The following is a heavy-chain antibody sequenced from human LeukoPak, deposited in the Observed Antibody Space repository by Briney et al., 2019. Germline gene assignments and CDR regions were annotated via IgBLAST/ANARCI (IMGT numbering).Heavy chain of an antibody. J-gene: IGHJ4*02. CDR3: ARDQEGFDF. CDR1: GYTFTSNY. CDR2: IYPRDGST. Sequence: ASVKVSCKASGYTFTSNYIHWVRQAPGQGLEWMGMIYPRDGSTSYAQKFQGRVTVTRDTSTSTVHMELSGLRSEDTAVYYCARDQEGFDFWGQGTLVTVSS. V-gene: IGHV1-46*01.